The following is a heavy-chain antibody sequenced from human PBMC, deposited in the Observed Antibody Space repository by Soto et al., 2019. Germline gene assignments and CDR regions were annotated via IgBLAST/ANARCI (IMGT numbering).Heavy chain of an antibody. CDR3: ARRGSGSYYDY. V-gene: IGHV3-23*01. CDR2: ISGSGDST. D-gene: IGHD1-26*01. Sequence: VQLLESGGGLVQPGGSLRLSCAASGFTFSSYAMRWVRQAPVKGLEWVSAISGSGDSTYYADSVKGRFTISRDNSNNTLYLQMNSVRAEDTAVYYWARRGSGSYYDYWVQGSLVSVSS. J-gene: IGHJ4*02. CDR1: GFTFSSYA.